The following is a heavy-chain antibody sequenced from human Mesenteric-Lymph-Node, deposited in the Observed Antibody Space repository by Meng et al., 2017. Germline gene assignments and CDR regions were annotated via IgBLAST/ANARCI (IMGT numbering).Heavy chain of an antibody. CDR3: ARGRSDWFDP. CDR2: INHTGIT. V-gene: IGHV4-34*01. CDR1: CVSFRGDH. J-gene: IGHJ5*02. Sequence: PSETWSAPRRVYCVSFRGDHWRWILKPPGKVLEWIGEINHTGITNYSPSLKSRVTLSVDTSKNQFSLKLSSVTAADTAVYYCARGRSDWFDPWGQGTLVTVSS.